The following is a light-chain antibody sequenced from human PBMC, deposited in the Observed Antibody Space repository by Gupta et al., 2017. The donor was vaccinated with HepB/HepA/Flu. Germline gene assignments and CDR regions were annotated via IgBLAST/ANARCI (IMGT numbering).Light chain of an antibody. Sequence: DIQMTPSPSSLSASVGDRVTITCQTGQDISKFLNWYQQKPGKVPKLLIYDASNLEAGVPSRFSGTGSGTDFTLTISSLQPEDIATYYCQQYDNLSYTFGQGTKLEIK. CDR1: QDISKF. J-gene: IGKJ2*01. V-gene: IGKV1-33*01. CDR3: QQYDNLSYT. CDR2: DAS.